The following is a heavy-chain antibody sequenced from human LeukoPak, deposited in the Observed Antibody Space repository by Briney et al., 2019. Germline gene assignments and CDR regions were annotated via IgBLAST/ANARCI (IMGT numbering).Heavy chain of an antibody. V-gene: IGHV4-34*01. CDR2: INHSGST. CDR1: GGSFSPYY. D-gene: IGHD2-21*02. Sequence: SETLSLTCAVYGGSFSPYYWSWIRQPPGKGLEWIGEINHSGSTKYNPSLKSRVTISVDASKNQFSLRLSSVTAADTAVYYCARGGFYCGGDCYVDYWGQGTLVTVSS. J-gene: IGHJ4*02. CDR3: ARGGFYCGGDCYVDY.